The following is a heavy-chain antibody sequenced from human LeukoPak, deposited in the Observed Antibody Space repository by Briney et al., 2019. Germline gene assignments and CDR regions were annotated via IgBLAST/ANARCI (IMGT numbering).Heavy chain of an antibody. V-gene: IGHV1-18*01. Sequence: ASVKVSCKASGYTFSTYTISWVRQAPGQGLEWMGWISPNNGRTNYAQRLQGRVTMTTDTSTSTAYTELRSLRSDDTAVYYCAREEGAPIAAANVWGLGTMVTVSS. J-gene: IGHJ3*01. D-gene: IGHD6-13*01. CDR1: GYTFSTYT. CDR2: ISPNNGRT. CDR3: AREEGAPIAAANV.